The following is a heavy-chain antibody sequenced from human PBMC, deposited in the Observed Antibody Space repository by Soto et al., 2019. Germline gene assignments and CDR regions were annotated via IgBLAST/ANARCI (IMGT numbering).Heavy chain of an antibody. V-gene: IGHV1-3*04. D-gene: IGHD3-10*01. CDR3: ATGPMSRGVIAAEYFQP. CDR1: GYTFTTYA. J-gene: IGHJ1*01. CDR2: INTANGNT. Sequence: QVQLVQSGAEVKKPGASVKVSCKASGYTFTTYAIHWVRQAPGQRLEWMGWINTANGNTRYSQNFQGRVTITRDTTATTAYMELSSLRSEDTAVYYCATGPMSRGVIAAEYFQPWGHCTLVTVSS.